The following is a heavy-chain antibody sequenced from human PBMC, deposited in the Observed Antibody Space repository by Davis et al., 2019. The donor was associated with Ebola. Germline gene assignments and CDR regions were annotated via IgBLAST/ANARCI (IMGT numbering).Heavy chain of an antibody. Sequence: GGSLRLSCAASGFAFSTYVMSWVRQAPGKGLEWVSTITPSGDSTYYADSVKGRFTISRDNSKNTLYLQMNSLRAEDTAVYYCARVYDPYYYYGMDVWGQGTTVTVSS. CDR3: ARVYDPYYYYGMDV. V-gene: IGHV3-23*01. CDR1: GFAFSTYV. J-gene: IGHJ6*02. D-gene: IGHD3-22*01. CDR2: ITPSGDST.